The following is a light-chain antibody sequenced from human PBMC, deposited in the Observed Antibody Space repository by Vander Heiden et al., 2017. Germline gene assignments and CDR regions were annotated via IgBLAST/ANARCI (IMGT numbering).Light chain of an antibody. CDR2: EVS. Sequence: QSALTQPASVSGSPGQTILLSCTGTSSEVGGHNYVSWYQQHPGKPPEPRIYEVSNRPSGVSHRFSGSKSGNTDSLTISVRQAEDEADYYCTSYTSSRTWGFGGGTKLTVL. V-gene: IGLV2-14*01. CDR1: SSEVGGHNY. J-gene: IGLJ2*01. CDR3: TSYTSSRTWG.